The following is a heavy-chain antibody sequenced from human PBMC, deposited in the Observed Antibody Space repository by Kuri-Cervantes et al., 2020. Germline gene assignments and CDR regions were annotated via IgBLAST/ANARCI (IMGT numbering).Heavy chain of an antibody. Sequence: ESLKISCAASGFTFSTYNMNWVRQAPGKGLEWIGEINHSGSTNYNPSLKSRVTISVDTSKNQFSLKLSSVTAADTAVYYCARGRYYYDSSGYYIYYMDVWGKGTTVTVSS. CDR1: GFTFSTYN. V-gene: IGHV4-34*01. J-gene: IGHJ6*03. CDR3: ARGRYYYDSSGYYIYYMDV. CDR2: INHSGST. D-gene: IGHD3-22*01.